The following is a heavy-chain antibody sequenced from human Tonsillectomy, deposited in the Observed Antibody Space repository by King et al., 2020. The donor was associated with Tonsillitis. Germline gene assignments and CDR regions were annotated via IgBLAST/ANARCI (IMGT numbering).Heavy chain of an antibody. CDR1: GFTFSSYE. CDR3: ARHSWGVYYFDY. D-gene: IGHD7-27*01. Sequence: DVQLVESGGGLLQPGGSLRLSCAASGFTFSSYEMNWVRQAPGKGLEWVSYISSSGSTIYYADSVQGRFTISRDNAKNSLYLQMNSLRAEDTAVYYCARHSWGVYYFDYWGQGTLVTVSS. CDR2: ISSSGSTI. J-gene: IGHJ4*02. V-gene: IGHV3-48*03.